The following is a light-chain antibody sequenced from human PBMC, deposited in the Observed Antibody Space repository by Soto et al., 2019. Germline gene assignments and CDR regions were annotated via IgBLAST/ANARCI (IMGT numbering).Light chain of an antibody. CDR2: DAS. J-gene: IGKJ4*01. CDR1: RSVNSY. CDR3: QQRRDWPLT. Sequence: EIVLTQSPATLSLSPGERATLSCRTSRSVNSYLAWFQQKPGQPPRLLIYDASNRATGIPARFSGGGSGTDFNLTLSRLEPEDFAVYSCQQRRDWPLTFGGGTKVEIK. V-gene: IGKV3-11*01.